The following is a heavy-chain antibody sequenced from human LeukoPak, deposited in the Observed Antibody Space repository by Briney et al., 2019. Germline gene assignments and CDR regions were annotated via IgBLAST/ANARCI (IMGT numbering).Heavy chain of an antibody. CDR1: IDSFSNYH. J-gene: IGHJ5*02. V-gene: IGHV4-34*01. CDR2: VNESGGT. D-gene: IGHD1-26*01. CDR3: ARGQGATVPQVGKNWFDP. Sequence: SETLSLTCAVYIDSFSNYHWNWIRQTPAKGLEWIGKVNESGGTNISPSLRSRVILSVDTSKNQFSLKLISVTVADTAIYYCARGQGATVPQVGKNWFDPWGQGTRVTVSS.